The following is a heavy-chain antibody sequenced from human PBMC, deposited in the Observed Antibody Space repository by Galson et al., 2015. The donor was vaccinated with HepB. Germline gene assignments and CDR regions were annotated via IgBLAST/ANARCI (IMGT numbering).Heavy chain of an antibody. CDR3: ARGREYSSAWYGAPIGYYFDY. CDR2: ISTYNDNT. CDR1: GYTFSRYG. V-gene: IGHV1-18*01. D-gene: IGHD6-19*01. Sequence: SVKVSCKASGYTFSRYGFTWVRQAPGQGLEWMGWISTYNDNTHYAQKVQGRVTLTTDTSTSTVYMEVRSLRSDDTAVYYCARGREYSSAWYGAPIGYYFDYWGQGTLVTVSS. J-gene: IGHJ4*02.